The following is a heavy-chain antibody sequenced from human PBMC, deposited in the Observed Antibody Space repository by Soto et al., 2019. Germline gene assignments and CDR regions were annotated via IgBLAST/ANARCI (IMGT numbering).Heavy chain of an antibody. CDR1: GASIRSEY. CDR2: MYYSGSS. Sequence: PSETLSLTCSVSGASIRSEYWSWIRQPPGKGLEWIGYMYYSGSSNYNPSLKSRVTISVDTSKNQFSLKLSSVTAADTAVYYCARQVGGWAPWYFDYWGQGTLVTVSS. V-gene: IGHV4-59*08. D-gene: IGHD6-19*01. J-gene: IGHJ4*02. CDR3: ARQVGGWAPWYFDY.